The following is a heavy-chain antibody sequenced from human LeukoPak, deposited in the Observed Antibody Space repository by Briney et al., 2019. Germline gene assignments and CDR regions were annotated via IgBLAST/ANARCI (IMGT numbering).Heavy chain of an antibody. CDR3: ARGGYCSSTSCYFSFRWFDP. CDR1: GFTFSKYG. Sequence: GGSLRLSCAASGFTFSKYGIHWVRQAPGKGLEWVGVISFDGRNQYYGDSVKGRVTMSRDNAKSTLSLQLNSLRGEDTAVYYCARGGYCSSTSCYFSFRWFDPWGQGTLVTVS. J-gene: IGHJ5*02. V-gene: IGHV3-30*03. D-gene: IGHD2-2*01. CDR2: ISFDGRNQ.